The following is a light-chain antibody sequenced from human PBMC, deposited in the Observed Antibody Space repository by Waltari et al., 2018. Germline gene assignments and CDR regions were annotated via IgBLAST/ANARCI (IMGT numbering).Light chain of an antibody. Sequence: SYALTQPPSVSVSPGQTAAITSPVADLGHTYACLYQQKPGQSPVLVIYQDSKRPSGIPERFSGSNSGNTAPLTISGTHAMDEADYSCQAWDSSTDVVFGGGTKLNVL. CDR1: DLGHTY. J-gene: IGLJ2*01. CDR3: QAWDSSTDVV. V-gene: IGLV3-1*01. CDR2: QDS.